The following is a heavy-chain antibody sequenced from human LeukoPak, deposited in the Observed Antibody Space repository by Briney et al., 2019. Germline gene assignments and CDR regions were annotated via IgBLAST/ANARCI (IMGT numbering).Heavy chain of an antibody. J-gene: IGHJ3*02. Sequence: SETLSLTCAVSGGSISSSNWWSWVRRPPGKGLEWIGEIYHSGSTNYNPSLKSRVTISVDKSKNQFSLKLSSVTAADTAVYYCARDQKSIGDDAFDIWGQGTMVTVSS. D-gene: IGHD2/OR15-2a*01. CDR1: GGSISSSNW. V-gene: IGHV4-4*02. CDR3: ARDQKSIGDDAFDI. CDR2: IYHSGST.